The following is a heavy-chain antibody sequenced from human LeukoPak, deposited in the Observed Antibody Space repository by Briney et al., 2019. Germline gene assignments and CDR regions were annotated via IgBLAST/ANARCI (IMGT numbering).Heavy chain of an antibody. D-gene: IGHD5-18*01. CDR2: ISAYNGNT. J-gene: IGHJ4*02. V-gene: IGHV1-18*01. CDR3: ASKDTAMADFDY. CDR1: GYAFTSYG. Sequence: ASVKVSCKASGYAFTSYGISWVRQAPGQGLEWMGWISAYNGNTNYAQKLQGRVTMTTDTSTSTAYMELRSLRSDDTAVYYCASKDTAMADFDYWGQGTLVTVSS.